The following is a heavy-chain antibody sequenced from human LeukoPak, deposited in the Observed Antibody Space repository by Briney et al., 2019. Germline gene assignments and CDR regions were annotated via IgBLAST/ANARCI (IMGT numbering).Heavy chain of an antibody. J-gene: IGHJ4*02. CDR1: GFTFSSYA. Sequence: GRSLRLSCAASGFTFSSYAMHWVRQAPGKGLEWVAVISYDGSNKYYADSVKGRFTISRDNSKNTLYLQMNSLRAEDTAVYYRATSPESSGWYYFDYWGQGTLVTVSS. V-gene: IGHV3-30*04. CDR3: ATSPESSGWYYFDY. D-gene: IGHD6-19*01. CDR2: ISYDGSNK.